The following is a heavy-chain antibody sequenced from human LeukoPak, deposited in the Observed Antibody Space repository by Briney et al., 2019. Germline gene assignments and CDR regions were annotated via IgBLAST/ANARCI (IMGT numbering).Heavy chain of an antibody. J-gene: IGHJ3*02. CDR1: GYTFTRYG. V-gene: IGHV1-69*06. Sequence: SVKVSCEASGYTFTRYGISWVRRAPGQGLEWMGGIIPIFATSNYAQKFQGRVTITADKSTNTGYMELSSLRSDDTAVYYCARVRRLTTETTLWGGAFDIWGQGTMVTVSS. CDR3: ARVRRLTTETTLWGGAFDI. D-gene: IGHD4-17*01. CDR2: IIPIFATS.